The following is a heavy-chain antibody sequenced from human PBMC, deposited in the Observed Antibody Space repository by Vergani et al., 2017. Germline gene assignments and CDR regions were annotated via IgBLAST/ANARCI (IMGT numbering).Heavy chain of an antibody. CDR2: INAGNGNT. D-gene: IGHD3-16*02. V-gene: IGHV1-3*01. CDR1: GYTFTSYA. J-gene: IGHJ4*02. CDR3: AREGFYDYVWGSYRLRGGYYFDY. Sequence: VPLVQSGAAVKTPGASVKVSCKASGYTFTSYAMHWVRQAPGQRLEWMGWINAGNGNTKYSQKFQGRVTITRDTSASTAYMELSSLRSEDTAVYYCAREGFYDYVWGSYRLRGGYYFDYGGQGSLVTVSS.